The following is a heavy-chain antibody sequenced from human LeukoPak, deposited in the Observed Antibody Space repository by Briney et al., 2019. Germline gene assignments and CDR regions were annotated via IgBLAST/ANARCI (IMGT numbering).Heavy chain of an antibody. CDR1: GGSISSRSYY. Sequence: SETLSLTCTVSGGSISSRSYYWGWIRQPPGKGLEWIGSIYYSGSTYYNPSLKSRVTISVDTSKNQFSLKLGSVTAADTAVYYCARVPGGYSYGPLDYWGQGTLVTVSS. V-gene: IGHV4-39*07. CDR3: ARVPGGYSYGPLDY. J-gene: IGHJ4*02. CDR2: IYYSGST. D-gene: IGHD5-18*01.